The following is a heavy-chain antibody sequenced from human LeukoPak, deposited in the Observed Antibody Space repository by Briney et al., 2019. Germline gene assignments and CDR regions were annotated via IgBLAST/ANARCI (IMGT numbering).Heavy chain of an antibody. V-gene: IGHV4-39*07. CDR3: ARDGSDNWGLFDN. CDR1: GGSISGTSYC. CDR2: HYHTGRI. D-gene: IGHD1-1*01. J-gene: IGHJ4*02. Sequence: KTSETLSLTCSVSGGSISGTSYCWGWLRQPPGKGPEWIGSHYHTGRIYHNRTLNSQFTITVERAKNKFSLKLSSVTDADTAVYYCARDGSDNWGLFDNWGRGTLVTVSS.